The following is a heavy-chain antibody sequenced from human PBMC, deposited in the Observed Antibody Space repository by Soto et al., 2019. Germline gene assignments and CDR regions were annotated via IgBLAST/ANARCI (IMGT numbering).Heavy chain of an antibody. Sequence: QVQLVESGGGVVQPGRSLRLSCAASGFTFSAYGMHWVRQVPGKGLEWVAVIYYDEINKSYADSVKGRFTISSDNSKNPLYMQMQGLRAEATAVYYCAKDPTAVTTGSGWYFDLWGRGTLVTVSS. D-gene: IGHD3-10*01. CDR1: GFTFSAYG. J-gene: IGHJ2*01. CDR2: IYYDEINK. V-gene: IGHV3-30*18. CDR3: AKDPTAVTTGSGWYFDL.